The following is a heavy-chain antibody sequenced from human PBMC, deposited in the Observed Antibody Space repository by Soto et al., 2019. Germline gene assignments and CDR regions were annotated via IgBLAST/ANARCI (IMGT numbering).Heavy chain of an antibody. CDR2: ISAYNGNT. J-gene: IGHJ6*02. V-gene: IGHV1-18*04. CDR1: GYTFTSYG. D-gene: IGHD6-6*01. CDR3: ARGPLYHSCSSYYYYYGMDV. Sequence: QVQLVQSGAEVKKPGASVKVSCKASGYTFTSYGISWVRQAPGQGLEWMGWISAYNGNTNYAQKLQGRVTMTTDTSTSPAYMELRSLRSDDTAVYYCARGPLYHSCSSYYYYYGMDVWGQGTTVTVSS.